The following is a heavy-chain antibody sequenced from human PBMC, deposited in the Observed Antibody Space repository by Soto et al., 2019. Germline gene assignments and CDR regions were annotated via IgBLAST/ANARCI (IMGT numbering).Heavy chain of an antibody. D-gene: IGHD2-2*02. CDR1: GYTFTDYY. CDR3: AKDQGGYMVSGMDV. Sequence: ASVKVSCKASGYTFTDYYIYWLLQSPGHGLEWMGWINPNSGATNYAHNFQGRVTMTRDTSIRAAYMELSRLSSDDTAVYYCAKDQGGYMVSGMDVWGQGTTVTVSS. CDR2: INPNSGAT. J-gene: IGHJ6*02. V-gene: IGHV1-2*02.